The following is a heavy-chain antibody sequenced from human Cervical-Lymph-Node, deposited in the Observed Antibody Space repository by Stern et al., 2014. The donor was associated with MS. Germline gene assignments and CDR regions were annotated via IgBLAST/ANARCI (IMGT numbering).Heavy chain of an antibody. J-gene: IGHJ4*02. CDR3: AKGQTTVTTPDY. V-gene: IGHV3-30*18. CDR2: ISYDGSNK. Sequence: VQLQQSGGGVVQPGRSLRLSCAASGFTFSSYGMHWVRQAPGKGLEWVAVISYDGSNKYYADSVKGRFTISRDNSKNTLYLQMNSLRAEDTAVYYCAKGQTTVTTPDYWGQGTLVTVSS. CDR1: GFTFSSYG. D-gene: IGHD4-11*01.